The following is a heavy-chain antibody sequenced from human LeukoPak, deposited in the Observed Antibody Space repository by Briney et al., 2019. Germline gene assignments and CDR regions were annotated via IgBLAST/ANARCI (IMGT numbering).Heavy chain of an antibody. J-gene: IGHJ4*02. CDR3: ARGRSGSCYSQSDY. CDR2: IDGSGGTT. CDR1: GFTFNSYA. V-gene: IGHV3-23*01. D-gene: IGHD2-15*01. Sequence: GGSLILSCAASGFTFNSYAMTWVRQAPGKGLEWVSSIDGSGGTTYYADSVKGRFTVSRDNSKNTLYLQMNSLRVEDTALYYCARGRSGSCYSQSDYWGQGTLVTVSS.